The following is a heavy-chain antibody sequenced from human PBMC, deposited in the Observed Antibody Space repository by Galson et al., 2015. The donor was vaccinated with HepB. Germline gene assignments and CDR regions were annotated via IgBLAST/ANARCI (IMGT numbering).Heavy chain of an antibody. CDR2: ITGSGDST. CDR1: GFTFSSCA. D-gene: IGHD1-26*01. Sequence: SLRLSCAASGFTFSSCAMNWVRQAPGKGLEWVSFITGSGDSTYYADSVKGRFTFYRDNSKNTVYLEMNSLRVEDTAIYYCAKDRKGNRSPTDLDYWGRGTLVTVSS. J-gene: IGHJ4*02. CDR3: AKDRKGNRSPTDLDY. V-gene: IGHV3-23*01.